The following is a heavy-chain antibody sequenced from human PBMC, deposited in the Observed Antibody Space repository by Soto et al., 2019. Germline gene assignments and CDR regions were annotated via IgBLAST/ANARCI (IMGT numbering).Heavy chain of an antibody. V-gene: IGHV4-31*03. D-gene: IGHD5-12*01. CDR1: GGSIHSGGYY. J-gene: IGHJ6*02. CDR2: IYYTGST. Sequence: QVQLQESGPGLVKPSQTLSLTCTVSGGSIHSGGYYWNWIRHHPGRGLEWMGYIYYTGSTYYNPSLKRRITFAIDTSRNHFSLKVNSVTAADTAVYYCARATPSVATLGYGMDVWGQGTTVVVSS. CDR3: ARATPSVATLGYGMDV.